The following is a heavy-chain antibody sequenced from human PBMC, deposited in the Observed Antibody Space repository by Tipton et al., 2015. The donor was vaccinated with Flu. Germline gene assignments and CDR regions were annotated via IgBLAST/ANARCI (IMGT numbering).Heavy chain of an antibody. CDR3: AREGRREQLALDY. CDR2: IYYSGST. D-gene: IGHD6-6*01. CDR1: GDSISSSSYY. J-gene: IGHJ4*02. Sequence: LRLSCTVSGDSISSSSYYWGWIRQPPGKGLEWIGSIYYSGSTYYNPSLKSRVTISVDTSKNQFSLKLSSVTAADTAVYYCAREGRREQLALDYWGQGTLATVSS. V-gene: IGHV4-39*07.